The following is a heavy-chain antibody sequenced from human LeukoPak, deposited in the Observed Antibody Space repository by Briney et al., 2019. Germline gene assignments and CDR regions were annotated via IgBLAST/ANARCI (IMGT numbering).Heavy chain of an antibody. CDR1: GLTLSDYH. Sequence: GGPVTLFCAPWGLTLSDYHVLWPPDAREGAVERISYIYGSSSDTKYADSVKGRFTISRDNAKNSLYLIMHCLRAEDTAVSYCASRESTYWTVERCHPNWFDPWGQGTLVTVSS. CDR2: IYGSSSDT. V-gene: IGHV3-11*03. J-gene: IGHJ5*02. D-gene: IGHD3/OR15-3a*01. CDR3: ASRESTYWTVERCHPNWFDP.